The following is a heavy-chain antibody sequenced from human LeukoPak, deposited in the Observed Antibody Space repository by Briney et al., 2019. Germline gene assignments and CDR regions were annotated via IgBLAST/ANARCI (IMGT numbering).Heavy chain of an antibody. J-gene: IGHJ5*02. CDR1: EYSFITHW. V-gene: IGHV5-51*01. Sequence: RGESLQISGKGSEYSFITHWIAGVRPLPGKGLEGMGIIYPDDSDTKYSPSFQGQVIISADKSIRTAYLQWSSLKASDTAVYYCARLDWTGGNFYSSWGQGTQVIVSS. CDR3: ARLDWTGGNFYSS. CDR2: IYPDDSDT. D-gene: IGHD2-21*02.